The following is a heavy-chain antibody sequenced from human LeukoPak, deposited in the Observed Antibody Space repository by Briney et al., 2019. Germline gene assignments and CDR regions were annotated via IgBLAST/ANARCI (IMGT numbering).Heavy chain of an antibody. Sequence: PGGSLRLSCAASGFTFVNYAMSWVRQAPGKGLEWVSVISGNGGTTYYADSVKGRFSISRDNSKNTLYLQMNSLRAEDTAVYYCARPPESSMLVVAKWGQGTMVTVSS. D-gene: IGHD3-22*01. CDR1: GFTFVNYA. V-gene: IGHV3-23*01. CDR2: ISGNGGTT. J-gene: IGHJ3*01. CDR3: ARPPESSMLVVAK.